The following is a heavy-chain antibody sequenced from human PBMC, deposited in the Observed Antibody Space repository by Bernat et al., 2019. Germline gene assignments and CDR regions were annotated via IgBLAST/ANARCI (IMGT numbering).Heavy chain of an antibody. Sequence: VQLLESGGGLVPPGGSVRLSCTASGFTFSNYAMGWVRQAPGKGLEWLSFISGPGVSTYFADSVKGRFTISRDNSKTTLYLQMNSLRAEDTAVYYCTKGRAAYTYGLPDYWGQGTLVTVSS. CDR1: GFTFSNYA. CDR2: ISGPGVST. V-gene: IGHV3-23*01. CDR3: TKGRAAYTYGLPDY. J-gene: IGHJ4*02. D-gene: IGHD5-18*01.